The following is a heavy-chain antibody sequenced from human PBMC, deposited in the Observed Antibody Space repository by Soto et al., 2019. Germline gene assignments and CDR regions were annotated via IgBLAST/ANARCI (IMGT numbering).Heavy chain of an antibody. CDR3: ARFSIAAAGRGDY. D-gene: IGHD6-13*01. V-gene: IGHV3-53*01. CDR1: GFTVSNNY. CDR2: IYSSGST. J-gene: IGHJ4*02. Sequence: TGGSLRLSCAASGFTVSNNYMTWVRQAPGKGLEWVSFIYSSGSTYYADSVKGRFTISRDNFKNTLYLQMNSLRAEDTAVYDCARFSIAAAGRGDYWGQGTLVTVSS.